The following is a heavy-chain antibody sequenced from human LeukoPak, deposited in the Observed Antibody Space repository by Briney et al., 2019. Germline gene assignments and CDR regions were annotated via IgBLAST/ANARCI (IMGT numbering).Heavy chain of an antibody. D-gene: IGHD2-2*01. CDR3: ARDTQYCSSTSCYHFYFDY. J-gene: IGHJ4*02. CDR1: GGTFSSYA. Sequence: SVKVSCKASGGTFSSYAISWVRQAAGQGLEWMGRIIPILGIANYAQKFQGRVTITADKSTSTAYMELSSLRSEDTAVYYCARDTQYCSSTSCYHFYFDYWGQGTLVTVSS. V-gene: IGHV1-69*04. CDR2: IIPILGIA.